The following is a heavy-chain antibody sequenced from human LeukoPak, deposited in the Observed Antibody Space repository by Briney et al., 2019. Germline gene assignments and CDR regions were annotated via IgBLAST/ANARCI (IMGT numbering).Heavy chain of an antibody. D-gene: IGHD3-22*01. CDR2: IYYSGST. V-gene: IGHV4-59*01. J-gene: IGHJ4*02. Sequence: PSETLSLTCTVSGGSISSYYWSWIRQPPGKGLEWIGYIYYSGSTNCNPSLKSRVTISVDTSKNQFSLKLSSVTAADTAVYYCAREAYDSSGYAVDWGQGTLVTVSS. CDR3: AREAYDSSGYAVD. CDR1: GGSISSYY.